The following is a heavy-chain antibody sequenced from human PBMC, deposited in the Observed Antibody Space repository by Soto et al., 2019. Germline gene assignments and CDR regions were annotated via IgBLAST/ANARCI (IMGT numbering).Heavy chain of an antibody. CDR3: ARRVGVGRVYDAYDV. Sequence: QLVQSGAEVKKPGASVKVSCKASGYTFTIYGIAWVRQAPGQGLEWMGWISGYNGDTKYAQKLQGRVTMTTDTSTSSDYRELGGLKSDDTGVYYGARRVGVGRVYDAYDVWGRGTMVTVSS. CDR1: GYTFTIYG. CDR2: ISGYNGDT. V-gene: IGHV1-18*01. J-gene: IGHJ3*01. D-gene: IGHD3-10*01.